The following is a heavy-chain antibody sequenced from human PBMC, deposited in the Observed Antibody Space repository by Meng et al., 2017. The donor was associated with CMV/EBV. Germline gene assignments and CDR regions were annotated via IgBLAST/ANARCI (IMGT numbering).Heavy chain of an antibody. D-gene: IGHD3-22*01. J-gene: IGHJ4*02. Sequence: SETLSLTCAVYGGSFSGYYWGWIRQPPGKGLEWIGEINHSGSTNYNPSLKCRVTISVDTSKSQFSLKLSSVTAADTAVYYCARGRYYYDSSGYSYYFDYWGQGTLVTVSS. CDR2: INHSGST. V-gene: IGHV4-34*01. CDR1: GGSFSGYY. CDR3: ARGRYYYDSSGYSYYFDY.